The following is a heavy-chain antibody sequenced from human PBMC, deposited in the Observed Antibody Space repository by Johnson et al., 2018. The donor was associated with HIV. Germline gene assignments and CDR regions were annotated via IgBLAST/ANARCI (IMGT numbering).Heavy chain of an antibody. Sequence: VQLVESGGGLVQPGGSLRLSCAASGFSVSGYYMTWVRQAPGKGLEWVSVLFSGGTVYFADSVSGRFTISRDNSKNTVYLQMNSLRAEDTALYYCARGVGATTVAAFDIWGQGTMVTVSS. CDR3: ARGVGATTVAAFDI. J-gene: IGHJ3*02. CDR2: LFSGGTV. V-gene: IGHV3-66*01. CDR1: GFSVSGYY. D-gene: IGHD1-26*01.